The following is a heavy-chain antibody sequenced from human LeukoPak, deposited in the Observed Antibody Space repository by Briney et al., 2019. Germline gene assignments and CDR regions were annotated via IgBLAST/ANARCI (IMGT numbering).Heavy chain of an antibody. J-gene: IGHJ6*03. CDR3: ARDPRYSSSWYSPYYYYMDV. CDR2: INPNSGGT. V-gene: IGHV1-2*02. Sequence: VASVKVSCKASGYTFTGYYMHWVRQAPGQGLEWMGWINPNSGGTNYAQKFQGRVTMTRDTSISTAYMELSRLRSDDTAVYYCARDPRYSSSWYSPYYYYMDVWGKGTTVTVSS. CDR1: GYTFTGYY. D-gene: IGHD6-13*01.